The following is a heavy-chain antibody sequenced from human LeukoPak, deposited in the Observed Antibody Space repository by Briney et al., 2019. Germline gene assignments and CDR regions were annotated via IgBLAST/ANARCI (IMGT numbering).Heavy chain of an antibody. CDR1: GGSFSGNY. CDR3: ARLGGEVTAAHSFDY. V-gene: IGHV4-34*01. CDR2: INHNGST. Sequence: KPSETLSLTCAVYGGSFSGNYWSWFRQPPGKGREWFGEINHNGSTNYTPSLKTRVTISVDPFKNQISQKLISVTAADTAVYDGARLGGEVTAAHSFDYWGQGTLVTVSS. J-gene: IGHJ4*02. D-gene: IGHD6-6*01.